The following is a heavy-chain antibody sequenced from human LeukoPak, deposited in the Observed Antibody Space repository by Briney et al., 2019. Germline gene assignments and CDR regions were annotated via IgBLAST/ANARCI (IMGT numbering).Heavy chain of an antibody. CDR3: ARYGLDYYGSGSYYKVSFGAFDI. Sequence: GGSLRLSCAASGFTVSSNYMSWVRQAPGKGLEWVSVIYSGGSTYYADSVKGRFTISRDNSKNTLYLQMNSLRAEDTAVYYCARYGLDYYGSGSYYKVSFGAFDIWGQGTMVTVSS. J-gene: IGHJ3*02. CDR1: GFTVSSNY. D-gene: IGHD3-10*01. V-gene: IGHV3-53*01. CDR2: IYSGGST.